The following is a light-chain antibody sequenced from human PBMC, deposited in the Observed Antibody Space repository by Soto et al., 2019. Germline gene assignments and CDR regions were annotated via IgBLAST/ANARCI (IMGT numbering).Light chain of an antibody. CDR3: SSYTSSSTRFYV. CDR1: SSDVGGYNY. V-gene: IGLV2-14*01. CDR2: EVS. Sequence: QSALTQPASVSGSPGQSITISCTGTSSDVGGYNYVSWYQQHPGKAPKLMIYEVSNRPSGVSNRFSGSKSGNTASLTISGLQAEDEADYYCSSYTSSSTRFYVFGTGTKVTAL. J-gene: IGLJ1*01.